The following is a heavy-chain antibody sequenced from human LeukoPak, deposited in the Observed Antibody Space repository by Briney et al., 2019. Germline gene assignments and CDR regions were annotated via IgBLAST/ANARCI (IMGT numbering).Heavy chain of an antibody. CDR1: GGSISSGDYY. Sequence: SETLSLTCIVSGGSISSGDYYWSWIRQPPGKGLEWIGYIYYSGSTYYNPSLKSRVTISVDTSKNQFSLKLSPVTAADTAVYYCARGGSSGYYYYFDYWGQGTLVTVSS. V-gene: IGHV4-30-4*01. CDR3: ARGGSSGYYYYFDY. J-gene: IGHJ4*02. D-gene: IGHD3-22*01. CDR2: IYYSGST.